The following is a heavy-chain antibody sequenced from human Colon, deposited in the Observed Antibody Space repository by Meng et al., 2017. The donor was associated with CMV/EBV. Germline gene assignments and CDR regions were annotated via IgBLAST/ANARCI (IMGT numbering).Heavy chain of an antibody. CDR2: ISGAGINT. V-gene: IGHV3-23*01. D-gene: IGHD3-10*01. CDR3: AKDQRIWGV. J-gene: IGHJ4*02. CDR1: GFTFSSYA. Sequence: LSCAASGFTFSSYAMSWVRQAPGKGLEWVASISGAGINTYYADFVKGRFTISRDNSQDTLYLQLNSLGADDTAPYYCAKDQRIWGVGGQGTLVTVSS.